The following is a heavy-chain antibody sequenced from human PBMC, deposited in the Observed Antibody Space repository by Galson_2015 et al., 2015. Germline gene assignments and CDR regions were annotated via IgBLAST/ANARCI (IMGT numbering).Heavy chain of an antibody. Sequence: GKGLEWIGYIYYSGSTNYNPSLKSRVTISVDTSKNQFSLKLSSVTAADTAVYYCARGARYYYDSTWGQGTLVTVSS. D-gene: IGHD3-22*01. J-gene: IGHJ4*02. CDR3: ARGARYYYDST. V-gene: IGHV4-59*01. CDR2: IYYSGST.